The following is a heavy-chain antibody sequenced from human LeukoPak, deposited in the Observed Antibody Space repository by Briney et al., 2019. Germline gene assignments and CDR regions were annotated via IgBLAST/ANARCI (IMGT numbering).Heavy chain of an antibody. CDR3: ISDHTGHDDY. CDR2: INIDGSTT. D-gene: IGHD1-1*01. J-gene: IGHJ4*02. Sequence: GGSLRLPCAASGFSFSSYWMHWVRQDPGKGLVWVSRINIDGSTTPYADSVKGRFTISRDNAKNTLSLQMNSLRADDTAVYYCISDHTGHDDYWGQGTLVTVSS. CDR1: GFSFSSYW. V-gene: IGHV3-74*01.